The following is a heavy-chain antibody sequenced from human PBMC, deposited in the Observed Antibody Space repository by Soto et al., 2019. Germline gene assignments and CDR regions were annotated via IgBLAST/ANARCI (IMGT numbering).Heavy chain of an antibody. CDR1: GFTFSSYA. J-gene: IGHJ6*02. CDR3: ARTLVATFYYDYCMDV. CDR2: ISYDGSNK. D-gene: IGHD5-12*01. Sequence: QVQLVESGGGVVQPGRSLRLSCAASGFTFSSYAMHWVRQAPGKGLEWVAVISYDGSNKYYADSVKGRFTISRDNSKNTLYLQMNSLRAEDTAVYYCARTLVATFYYDYCMDVWGQGTTVTVSS. V-gene: IGHV3-30-3*01.